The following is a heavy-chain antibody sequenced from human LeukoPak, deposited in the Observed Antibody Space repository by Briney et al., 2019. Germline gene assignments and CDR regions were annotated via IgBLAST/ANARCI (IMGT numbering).Heavy chain of an antibody. J-gene: IGHJ6*03. D-gene: IGHD6-13*01. Sequence: SETLSLTCTVSGGSISSYYWSWIRQPPGKELGWVGYIYYSGSTNNNPSPKSRVTISVDTSKHQFSLKVNSVTAADTAVYYCAREGGGYSSSSGYYYYYMDVWGKGTTVTVSS. CDR2: IYYSGST. V-gene: IGHV4-59*01. CDR3: AREGGGYSSSSGYYYYYMDV. CDR1: GGSISSYY.